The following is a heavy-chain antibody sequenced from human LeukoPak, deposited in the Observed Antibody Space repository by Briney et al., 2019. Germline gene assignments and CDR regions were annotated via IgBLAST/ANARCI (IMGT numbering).Heavy chain of an antibody. V-gene: IGHV3-48*01. Sequence: GGSLRLSCAASGFTFSSYSMNWVRQAPGKGLEWVSYISSSSSTIYYADSVKGRFTISRDNAKNSLYLQMNSLRAEDTAVYYCARDSLFYYDSSGYTDYWGQGTLVTVSS. J-gene: IGHJ4*02. CDR1: GFTFSSYS. CDR3: ARDSLFYYDSSGYTDY. D-gene: IGHD3-22*01. CDR2: ISSSSSTI.